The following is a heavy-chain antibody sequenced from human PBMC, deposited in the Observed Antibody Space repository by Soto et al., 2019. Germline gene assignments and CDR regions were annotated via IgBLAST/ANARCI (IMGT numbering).Heavy chain of an antibody. CDR1: GYTFTSYG. CDR3: ARVFGDIVVVVAANWFDL. V-gene: IGHV1-18*01. Sequence: ASVKVSCKASGYTFTSYGISWVRQAPGQGLEWMGWISAYNGNTNYAQKLQGRVTMTTDTSTSTAYMELRSLRSDDTAVYYCARVFGDIVVVVAANWFDLWGQGTLVPVSS. D-gene: IGHD2-15*01. CDR2: ISAYNGNT. J-gene: IGHJ5*02.